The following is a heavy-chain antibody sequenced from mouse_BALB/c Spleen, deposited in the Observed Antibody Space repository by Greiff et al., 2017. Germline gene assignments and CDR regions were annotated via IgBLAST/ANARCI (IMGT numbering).Heavy chain of an antibody. CDR2: IDPANGNT. D-gene: IGHD2-3*01. CDR3: ASGGLLPFAY. V-gene: IGHV14-3*02. J-gene: IGHJ3*01. CDR1: GFNIKDTY. Sequence: VQLQQSGAELVKPGASVKLSCTASGFNIKDTYMHWVKQRPEQGLEWIGRIDPANGNTKYDPKFQGKATITADTSSNTAYLQLSSLASEDSALYYCASGGLLPFAYWGQGTLVTVSA.